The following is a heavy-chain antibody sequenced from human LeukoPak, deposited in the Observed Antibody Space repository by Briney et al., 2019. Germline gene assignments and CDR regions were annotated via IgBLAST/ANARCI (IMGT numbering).Heavy chain of an antibody. J-gene: IGHJ3*02. CDR1: GGSISSSSYY. D-gene: IGHD2-21*01. Sequence: SETLSLTCTVSGGSISSSSYYWGWIRQPPGKGLEWIGSIYYSGSTYYNPSLKSRVTISVDTSKNQFSLKLSSVTAADTAVYYCARQATRGVVVIASGAFDIWGQGTMVTVSS. CDR3: ARQATRGVVVIASGAFDI. V-gene: IGHV4-39*01. CDR2: IYYSGST.